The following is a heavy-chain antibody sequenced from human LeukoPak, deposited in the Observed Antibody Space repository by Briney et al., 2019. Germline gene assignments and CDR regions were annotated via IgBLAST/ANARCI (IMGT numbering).Heavy chain of an antibody. J-gene: IGHJ4*02. CDR2: INPNSGGT. CDR3: ARVLYGGYGLDY. D-gene: IGHD4-17*01. Sequence: ASVKVSCKASGYTFTGYYMHWVRQAPGQGLEWMGRINPNSGGTNYAQKFQGRVTMTRDTSISTAYMELSRLRSDDTAVYYCARVLYGGYGLDYWGQGTLVTVSS. V-gene: IGHV1-2*06. CDR1: GYTFTGYY.